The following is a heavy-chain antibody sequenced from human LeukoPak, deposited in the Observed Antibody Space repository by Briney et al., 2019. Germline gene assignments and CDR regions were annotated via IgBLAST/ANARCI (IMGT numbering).Heavy chain of an antibody. CDR1: GFTFSSYS. CDR2: ISNSSSYI. Sequence: GGSLRLSCAASGFTFSSYSMNWVRQAPGKGLEWVSSISNSSSYIYYADSVKGRFTFSRENAKNSLYLQMNSLRAEDTAVYYCARSYDSAYFDSYAFDIWGQGTMVTVSS. D-gene: IGHD3-9*01. CDR3: ARSYDSAYFDSYAFDI. V-gene: IGHV3-21*01. J-gene: IGHJ3*02.